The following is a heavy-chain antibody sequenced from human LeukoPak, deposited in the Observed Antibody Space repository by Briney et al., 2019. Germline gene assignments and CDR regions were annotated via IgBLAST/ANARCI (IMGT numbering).Heavy chain of an antibody. CDR2: IYHSGST. CDR3: ARGDNWNDGYFDY. D-gene: IGHD1-1*01. V-gene: IGHV4-4*02. CDR1: GGSISSSNW. J-gene: IGHJ4*02. Sequence: SETLSLTCAVSGGSISSSNWWSWVRQPPGKGLEWIGEIYHSGSTNYNPSLKSRVTISVDKSKNQFSLKLSSVTAADTAVYYCARGDNWNDGYFDYWGQGTLVTVSS.